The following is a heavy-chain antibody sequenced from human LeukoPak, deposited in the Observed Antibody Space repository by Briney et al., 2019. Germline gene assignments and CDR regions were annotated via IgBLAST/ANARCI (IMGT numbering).Heavy chain of an antibody. CDR3: ARQVWELRTNWLDP. D-gene: IGHD1-26*01. CDR2: IYHGGNP. CDR1: GGSITSNNW. V-gene: IGHV4-4*01. J-gene: IGHJ5*02. Sequence: RTSETLSLTCAVSGGSITSNNWWSWVRQPPGKGLDWIGEIYHGGNPNYNPSLKSRVTISVDTSKNQFSLKLSSLTAADTAVYWCARQVWELRTNWLDPWGQGTLVTVSS.